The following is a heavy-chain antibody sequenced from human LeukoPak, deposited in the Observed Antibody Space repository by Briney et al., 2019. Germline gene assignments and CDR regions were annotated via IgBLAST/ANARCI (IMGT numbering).Heavy chain of an antibody. D-gene: IGHD4/OR15-4a*01. Sequence: GESLKISCKGSGYTFTNYWIGWAGQMPGKGLEGMGMVYPGDSDTRYSPSFQGHVTISADKSITTAYLQWSSLKASDTAIYYCARHIGLTTKYFDYWGQGTLVTVSS. V-gene: IGHV5-51*01. CDR1: GYTFTNYW. CDR3: ARHIGLTTKYFDY. J-gene: IGHJ4*02. CDR2: VYPGDSDT.